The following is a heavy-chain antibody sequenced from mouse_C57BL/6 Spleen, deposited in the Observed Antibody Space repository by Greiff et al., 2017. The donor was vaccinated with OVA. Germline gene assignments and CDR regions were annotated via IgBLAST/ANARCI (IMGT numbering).Heavy chain of an antibody. Sequence: QVQLKQSGAELVKPGASVKISCKASGYAFSSYWMNWVKQRPGKGLEWIGQIYPGDGDTNYKGKFKGKATLTADKSSSTAYMQLISLTSEDSAVYFCARSRQYYCDYWGQGTTLTVSS. CDR3: ARSRQYYCDY. V-gene: IGHV1-80*01. CDR2: IYPGDGDT. J-gene: IGHJ2*01. D-gene: IGHD2-12*01. CDR1: GYAFSSYW.